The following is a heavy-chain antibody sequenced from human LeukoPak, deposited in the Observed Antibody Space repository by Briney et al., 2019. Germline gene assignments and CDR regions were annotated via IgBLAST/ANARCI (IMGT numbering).Heavy chain of an antibody. Sequence: SETLSLTCAVYGGSFSGYYWSWIRQPPGKGLEWIGEINHSGSTNYNPSLKSRVTISVDTSKNQFSLKLSSVTAADTAVYYCXXXXXXXXYYDSSGYFDYWSQGTLVTVSS. CDR3: XXXXXXXXYYDSSGYFDY. J-gene: IGHJ4*02. V-gene: IGHV4-34*01. CDR1: GGSFSGYY. D-gene: IGHD3-22*01. CDR2: INHSGST.